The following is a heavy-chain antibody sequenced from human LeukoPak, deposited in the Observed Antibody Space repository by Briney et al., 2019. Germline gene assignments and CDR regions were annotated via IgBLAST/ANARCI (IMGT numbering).Heavy chain of an antibody. CDR1: GGTFSGYY. CDR3: ARVVVQLLSAIPYHFDY. CDR2: INHSGST. Sequence: SETLSLTCAVYGGTFSGYYWSWIRQPPGKGLEWIGEINHSGSTNYNPSLKSRVTISVDTSKNQFSLKLSSVTAADTAVYYCARVVVQLLSAIPYHFDYWGQGTLVTVSS. D-gene: IGHD2-2*01. V-gene: IGHV4-34*01. J-gene: IGHJ4*02.